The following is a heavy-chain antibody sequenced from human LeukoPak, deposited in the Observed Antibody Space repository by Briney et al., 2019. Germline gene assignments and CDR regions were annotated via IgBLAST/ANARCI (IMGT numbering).Heavy chain of an antibody. V-gene: IGHV1-69*13. CDR1: GGTFSSYA. Sequence: GASVKVSCKASGGTFSSYAISWVRQAPGQGLEWMGGIIPIFGTANYAQKFQGRVTITADESTSTAYMELSSLRSEDTAVYYCARVYDSSGYYYRGAFDIWGQGTMVTVSS. J-gene: IGHJ3*02. CDR2: IIPIFGTA. CDR3: ARVYDSSGYYYRGAFDI. D-gene: IGHD3-22*01.